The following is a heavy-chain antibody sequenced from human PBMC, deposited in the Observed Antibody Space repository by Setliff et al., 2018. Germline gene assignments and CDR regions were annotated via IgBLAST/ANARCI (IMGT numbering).Heavy chain of an antibody. D-gene: IGHD2-8*01. CDR2: INQRESAK. V-gene: IGHV3-7*03. Sequence: PGESLTISCSASGFIFNNFWMSWVRQAPGKGLEWVANINQRESAKLYVDSVKGRFTISRDNAENSLYLQMTSLRAEDTAVYYCARTDGTNLGYFDNWGQGTLVTVSS. J-gene: IGHJ4*02. CDR3: ARTDGTNLGYFDN. CDR1: GFIFNNFW.